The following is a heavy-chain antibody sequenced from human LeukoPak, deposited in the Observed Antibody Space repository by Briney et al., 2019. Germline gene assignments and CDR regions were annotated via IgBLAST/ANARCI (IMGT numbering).Heavy chain of an antibody. J-gene: IGHJ4*02. Sequence: GGSLRLSCAASGFTFSGYWISWVRQAPGKGLEWVANIKQDGSEKNYVGSVKGRFTTSRDNAKNSLYLEMNSLRAEDTAVYYCARDEPMGSYWDQGTLVTVSS. CDR2: IKQDGSEK. V-gene: IGHV3-7*01. CDR1: GFTFSGYW. CDR3: ARDEPMGSY. D-gene: IGHD3-10*01.